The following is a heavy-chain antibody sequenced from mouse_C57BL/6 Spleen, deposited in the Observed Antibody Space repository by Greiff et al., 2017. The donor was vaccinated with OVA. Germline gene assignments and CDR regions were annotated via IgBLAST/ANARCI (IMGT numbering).Heavy chain of an antibody. CDR2: IYPGSGNT. J-gene: IGHJ1*03. CDR1: GYTFTDYY. V-gene: IGHV1-76*01. Sequence: QAQLQQSGAELVRPGASVKLSCKASGYTFTDYYINWVKQRPGQGLEWIARIYPGSGNTYYNEKFKGKATLTAEKSTSTAYMQLSSLTSKDSDVYFCTRYLDWYFDDRGTGTTFTVSS. CDR3: TRYLDWYFDD.